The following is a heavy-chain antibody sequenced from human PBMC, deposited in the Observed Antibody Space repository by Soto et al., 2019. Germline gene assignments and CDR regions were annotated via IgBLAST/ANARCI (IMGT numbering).Heavy chain of an antibody. CDR2: ISGSGGST. CDR1: GFTFSSYA. Sequence: EVQLLESGGGLVQPGGSLRLSCAASGFTFSSYAMSWVRQAPGKGLEWVSAISGSGGSTYYADSVKGRFTISRDNSKNXXYLQMNSLRAEDTAVYYCAKKPISGITGTNPDFDYWGQGTLVTVSS. CDR3: AKKPISGITGTNPDFDY. V-gene: IGHV3-23*01. D-gene: IGHD1-7*01. J-gene: IGHJ4*02.